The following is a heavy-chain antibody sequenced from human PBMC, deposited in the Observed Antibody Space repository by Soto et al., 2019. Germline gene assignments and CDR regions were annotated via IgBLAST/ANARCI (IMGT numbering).Heavy chain of an antibody. V-gene: IGHV3-30*18. CDR2: TSYDGSNK. J-gene: IGHJ6*02. D-gene: IGHD6-19*01. CDR1: GFTFSTYG. Sequence: GGSLRLSCAASGFTFSTYGMHWVRQAPGKGLEWVAATSYDGSNKYYGDPVKGRFTISRDNSKNTLYLQMNSLRAEDTAVYYCAKVGSGWINYGMDVWGQGTTVTVSS. CDR3: AKVGSGWINYGMDV.